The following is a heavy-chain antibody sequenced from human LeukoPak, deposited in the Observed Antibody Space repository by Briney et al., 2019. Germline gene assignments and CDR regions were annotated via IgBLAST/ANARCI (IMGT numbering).Heavy chain of an antibody. V-gene: IGHV2-5*02. D-gene: IGHD5-12*01. J-gene: IGHJ4*02. CDR3: AHSKGWTTGGYGDFFDY. Sequence: SGPTLVNPTQTLTLTCTFSGFSLSTSGVGVGWIRQPPGKALEWLALIYWDDDKRYSPSLKSRLTITKDTSKNQVVLTMTNMDPVDTATYYCAHSKGWTTGGYGDFFDYWGQGTLVTVSS. CDR2: IYWDDDK. CDR1: GFSLSTSGVG.